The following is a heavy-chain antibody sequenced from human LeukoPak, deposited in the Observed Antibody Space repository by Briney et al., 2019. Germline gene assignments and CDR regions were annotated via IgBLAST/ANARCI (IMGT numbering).Heavy chain of an antibody. J-gene: IGHJ5*02. CDR3: ARGKLWFGELSSVWFDP. D-gene: IGHD3-10*01. CDR1: GDSKSYHK. V-gene: IGHV4-4*07. CDR2: IYTSGST. Sequence: PSETLSLTCTVSGDSKSYHKWSWIRQPAGKGLEWIGRIYTSGSTNYNPSLKSRVTMSVDTSKNQFSPKLSSVTAADTAVYYCARGKLWFGELSSVWFDPWGQGTLVTVSS.